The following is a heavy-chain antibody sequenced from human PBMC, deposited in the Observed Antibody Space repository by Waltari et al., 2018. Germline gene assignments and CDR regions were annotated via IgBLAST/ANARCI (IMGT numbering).Heavy chain of an antibody. CDR1: GGSFSGDY. V-gene: IGHV4-34*01. J-gene: IGHJ2*01. CDR2: SNYSGGS. Sequence: QVQLQQWGAGVLKPSETLSLSCAVYGGSFSGDYWSWIRQPPGKGLEWIGESNYSGGSNYNPSLNSRVTISVDTYKNQFSLKLRSVTAADTAVYCCARGPRRRYFDLWGRGTLVTVSS. CDR3: ARGPRRRYFDL.